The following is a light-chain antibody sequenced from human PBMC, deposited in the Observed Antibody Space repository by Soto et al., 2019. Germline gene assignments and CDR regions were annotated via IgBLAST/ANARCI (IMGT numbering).Light chain of an antibody. CDR1: QSLNTR. J-gene: IGKJ1*01. CDR3: QQYMSYS. Sequence: DIQLTQSPSTLSASVGDRVTLTCRASQSLNTRLAWYQQRPGKAPKLLIYDASTLESGVPSRFSGGGSGTEFTLTINNLQPDDFATYYCQQYMSYSFGQGTKVDIK. CDR2: DAS. V-gene: IGKV1-5*01.